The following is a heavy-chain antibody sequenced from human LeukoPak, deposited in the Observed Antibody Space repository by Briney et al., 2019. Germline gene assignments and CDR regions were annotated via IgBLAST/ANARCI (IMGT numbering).Heavy chain of an antibody. CDR2: ISGSGGST. V-gene: IGHV3-23*01. J-gene: IGHJ4*02. D-gene: IGHD4-11*01. CDR3: AKGLQRGFDY. Sequence: PGGSLRLSCAASGCTFSSYAMSWVRQAPGKGLEWVSDISGSGGSTYYADSGKGRFTISRDNSKNTLYLQMNSLRAKDTAVYYCAKGLQRGFDYWGQGTLVTVSS. CDR1: GCTFSSYA.